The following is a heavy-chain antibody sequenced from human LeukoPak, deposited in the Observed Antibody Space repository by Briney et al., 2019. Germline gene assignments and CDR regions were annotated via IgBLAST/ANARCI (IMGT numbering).Heavy chain of an antibody. J-gene: IGHJ6*02. CDR2: IKQDGSEK. Sequence: GGSLRLCCAASAFTFNTYWMTWVRQAPGKGLEWVASIKQDGSEKYYVDSVKGRFTISRDNAKNSLYLQMNSLRAEDTALYYCARAGRGIVVIADYDVDVWGQGTTVTVSS. D-gene: IGHD2-2*01. CDR1: AFTFNTYW. CDR3: ARAGRGIVVIADYDVDV. V-gene: IGHV3-7*01.